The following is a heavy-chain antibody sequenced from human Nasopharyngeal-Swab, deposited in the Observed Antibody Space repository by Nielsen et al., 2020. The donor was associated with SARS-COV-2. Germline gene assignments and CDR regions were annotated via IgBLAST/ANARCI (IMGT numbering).Heavy chain of an antibody. J-gene: IGHJ4*02. Sequence: PGKGLEWIGSIYHSGSTYYNPSLKSRVTISVDTSKNQFSLKLSSVTAVDTAVYYCARVSVMYNWKGVVDYWGQGTLVTVSS. D-gene: IGHD1-20*01. CDR3: ARVSVMYNWKGVVDY. V-gene: IGHV4-38-2*02. CDR2: IYHSGST.